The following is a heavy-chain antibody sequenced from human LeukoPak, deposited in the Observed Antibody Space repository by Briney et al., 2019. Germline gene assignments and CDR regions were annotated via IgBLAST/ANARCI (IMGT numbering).Heavy chain of an antibody. V-gene: IGHV1-69*06. CDR2: IIPIFGTA. J-gene: IGHJ4*02. D-gene: IGHD6-13*01. Sequence: SVKVSCKASGGTFSSYAISWVRQAPGQGLEWMGGIIPIFGTANYAQKFQGRVTITADKSTSTAYMELRSLRSDDTAVYYCARELAAAGDYWGQGTLVTVSS. CDR1: GGTFSSYA. CDR3: ARELAAAGDY.